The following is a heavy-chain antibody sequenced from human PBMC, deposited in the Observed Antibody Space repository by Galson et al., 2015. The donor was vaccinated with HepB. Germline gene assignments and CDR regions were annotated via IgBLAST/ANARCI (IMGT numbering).Heavy chain of an antibody. V-gene: IGHV3-48*02. J-gene: IGHJ6*02. CDR3: ARVPNYYDSSGYRLYYYYYYYGMDV. CDR2: ISSSSSTI. Sequence: SLRLSCAASGFTFSSYSMNWVRQAPGKGLEWVSYISSSSSTIYYADSVKGRFTISRDNAKNSLYLQMNSLRDEDTAVYYCARVPNYYDSSGYRLYYYYYYYGMDVWGQGTTVTVSS. D-gene: IGHD3-22*01. CDR1: GFTFSSYS.